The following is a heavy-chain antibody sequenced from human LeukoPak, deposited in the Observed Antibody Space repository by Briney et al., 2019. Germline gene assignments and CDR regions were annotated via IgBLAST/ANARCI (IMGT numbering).Heavy chain of an antibody. CDR2: ISSSGRTI. D-gene: IGHD3-22*01. V-gene: IGHV3-11*01. Sequence: GGPLRHPCAPSGFPYRELHMMGLPDARGEALEGVSYISSSGRTIYYADSVKRRFTISRDNAKNSLYLQMNGLRAEDTAVYYCARDRGGFSPYYYDSSGFFDYWGQGALVTVSS. J-gene: IGHJ4*02. CDR3: ARDRGGFSPYYYDSSGFFDY. CDR1: GFPYRELH.